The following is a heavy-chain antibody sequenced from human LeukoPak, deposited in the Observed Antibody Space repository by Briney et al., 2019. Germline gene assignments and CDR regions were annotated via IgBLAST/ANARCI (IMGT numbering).Heavy chain of an antibody. D-gene: IGHD2-2*02. V-gene: IGHV5-51*01. CDR3: ARQGCSSATCYINWFDP. CDR2: IYPGDSDT. Sequence: GESLKISCKGSGYSFTGNWIGWVRQMPGKGLEWMGIIYPGDSDTRYSPSFQGQVTISADKSISSAYLQWSSLKASDTAMYYCARQGCSSATCYINWFDPWGQGTLVTVSS. J-gene: IGHJ5*02. CDR1: GYSFTGNW.